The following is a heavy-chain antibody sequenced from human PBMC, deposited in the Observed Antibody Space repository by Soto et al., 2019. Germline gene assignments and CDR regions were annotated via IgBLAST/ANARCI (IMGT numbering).Heavy chain of an antibody. CDR2: ISSDGSDK. J-gene: IGHJ6*02. D-gene: IGHD3-10*01. CDR3: ARDRLYGAGLIDV. Sequence: QVQLVESGGGVVQPGRSLRLSCAASGFTFSSYGMHWVPKAPGKGLEWVAVISSDGSDKYYADSVKGRFTISRDNSKNTVYVQLNRMRAEDPALYYCARDRLYGAGLIDVWGQGTTVTVSS. V-gene: IGHV3-30-3*01. CDR1: GFTFSSYG.